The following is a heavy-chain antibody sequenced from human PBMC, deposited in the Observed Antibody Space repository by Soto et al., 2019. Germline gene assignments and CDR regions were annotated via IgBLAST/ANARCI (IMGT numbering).Heavy chain of an antibody. J-gene: IGHJ6*02. Sequence: SETLSLTCAVYGGSFSGYYWSWIRQPPGKGQEWIGEINHSGSTNYNPSLKSRVTISVDTSKNQFSLKLSSVTAADTAVYYCEKWLRWYSYNGMDVWGQATTVTLS. CDR1: GGSFSGYY. V-gene: IGHV4-34*01. D-gene: IGHD5-12*01. CDR3: EKWLRWYSYNGMDV. CDR2: INHSGST.